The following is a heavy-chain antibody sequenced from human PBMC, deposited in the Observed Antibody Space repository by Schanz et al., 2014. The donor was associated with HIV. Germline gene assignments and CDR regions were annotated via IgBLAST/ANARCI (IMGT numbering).Heavy chain of an antibody. CDR2: ISPYNGYT. Sequence: QVQLVQSGAEVKKPGASVKVSCKASGYTFTSFGVTWVRQAPGQGLEWMGWISPYNGYTDYAQKLQGGVTLTTDTSTTTAYMDLRSLRSDDTAVYHCARRESDGALDVWGPGTTVTVSS. CDR3: ARRESDGALDV. D-gene: IGHD2-21*02. CDR1: GYTFTSFG. V-gene: IGHV1-18*01. J-gene: IGHJ6*02.